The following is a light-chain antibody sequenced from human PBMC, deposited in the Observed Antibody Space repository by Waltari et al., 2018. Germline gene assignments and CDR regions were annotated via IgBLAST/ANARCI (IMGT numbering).Light chain of an antibody. V-gene: IGLV4-69*01. CDR1: SGHSNYA. Sequence: QVVVTQSPSASASLGASVKLTCTLSSGHSNYAIARHQQQPGKGPRYLCRVNTDGSHNKGDGIPDLFSGSSSGAERYLTISSLQSEDEADYYCQTWGTGIPKVFGGGTKLTVL. J-gene: IGLJ3*02. CDR2: VNTDGSH. CDR3: QTWGTGIPKV.